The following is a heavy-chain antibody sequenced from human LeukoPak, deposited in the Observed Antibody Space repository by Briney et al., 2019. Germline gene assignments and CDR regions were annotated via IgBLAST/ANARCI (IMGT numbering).Heavy chain of an antibody. D-gene: IGHD2-15*01. CDR1: GFTFSSYW. CDR2: IKQDGSEK. CDR3: ARVLLGYPSGYYGMDV. Sequence: PGGSLRLSCAASGFTFSSYWMSWVRQAPGKGLEWVANIKQDGSEKYYVDSVKGRFIISRDNAKNSLYLQMNSLRAEDTAVYYCARVLLGYPSGYYGMDVWGQGTTVTVSS. J-gene: IGHJ6*02. V-gene: IGHV3-7*03.